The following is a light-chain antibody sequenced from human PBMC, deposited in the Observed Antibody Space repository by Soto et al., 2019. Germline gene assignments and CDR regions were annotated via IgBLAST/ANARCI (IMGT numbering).Light chain of an antibody. CDR2: RNN. CDR1: SSNIGSNY. V-gene: IGLV1-47*01. CDR3: AAWDDSLSGLYV. J-gene: IGLJ1*01. Sequence: QSVLTQPPSASGTPGQRVTISCSGSSSNIGSNYVYWYQQLPGTAPKLLIYRNNQRPSGVPDRFSGSKSGTSASLAISGLRSEDEPDYYCAAWDDSLSGLYVFGTGTKLTVL.